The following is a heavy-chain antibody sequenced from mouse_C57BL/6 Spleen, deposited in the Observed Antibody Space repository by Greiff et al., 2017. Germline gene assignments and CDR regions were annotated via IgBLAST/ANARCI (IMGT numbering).Heavy chain of an antibody. Sequence: QVQLQQPGAELVKPGASVKLSCKASGYTFTSYWMHWVKQRPGRGLEWIGRIDPNSGGTKYNEKFKSKATLTVDKPSSPAYMQLSSLTSEDSAVYYCARGGSYGYDEGYYFDYWGQGTTLTVSS. D-gene: IGHD2-2*01. V-gene: IGHV1-72*01. CDR3: ARGGSYGYDEGYYFDY. CDR2: IDPNSGGT. J-gene: IGHJ2*01. CDR1: GYTFTSYW.